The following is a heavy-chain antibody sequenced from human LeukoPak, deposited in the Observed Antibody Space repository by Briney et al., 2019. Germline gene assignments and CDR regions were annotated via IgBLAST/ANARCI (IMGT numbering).Heavy chain of an antibody. J-gene: IGHJ3*02. CDR2: MILNSGNT. CDR1: GYTFTSYD. Sequence: ASVKVSCKASGYTFTSYDINWVRQATGQRLEWMGWMILNSGNTGYAQKFQGRVTMTRNTSISTAYMELSSLRSEDTAVYYCARTKADHDTFDIWGQGTMVTVSS. V-gene: IGHV1-8*01. D-gene: IGHD2-8*01. CDR3: ARTKADHDTFDI.